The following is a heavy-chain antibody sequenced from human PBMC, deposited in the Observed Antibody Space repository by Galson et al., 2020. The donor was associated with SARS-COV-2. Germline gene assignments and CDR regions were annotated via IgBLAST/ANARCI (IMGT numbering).Heavy chain of an antibody. D-gene: IGHD3-3*02. CDR2: ISYDGSNK. J-gene: IGHJ4*02. CDR1: GFTFSSYA. Sequence: GESLKISCAASGFTFSSYAMHWVRQAPGKGLEWVAVISYDGSNKYYADSVKGRFTISRDNSKNTLYLQMNSLRAEDTAVYYCARESISLPDYWGQGTLVTVSS. CDR3: ARESISLPDY. V-gene: IGHV3-30*04.